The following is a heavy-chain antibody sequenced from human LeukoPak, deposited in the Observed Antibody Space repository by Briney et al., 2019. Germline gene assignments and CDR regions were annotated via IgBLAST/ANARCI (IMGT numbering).Heavy chain of an antibody. Sequence: SETLSLTCAVSGGSISSYYWSWIRQPAGKGLEWIGRIYTSGSTNYNPSLKSRVTMSVDTSKNQFSLKLSSVTAADTAVYYCASESNDYGGPFPDYWGQGTLVTVSS. V-gene: IGHV4-4*07. CDR2: IYTSGST. J-gene: IGHJ4*02. CDR3: ASESNDYGGPFPDY. D-gene: IGHD4/OR15-4a*01. CDR1: GGSISSYY.